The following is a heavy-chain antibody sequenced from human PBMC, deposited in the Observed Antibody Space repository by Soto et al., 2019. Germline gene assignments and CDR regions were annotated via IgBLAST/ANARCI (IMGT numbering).Heavy chain of an antibody. J-gene: IGHJ5*02. CDR1: GGSISSGDYY. CDR3: ARGRQWSPYYYGSGSHDWWFDP. D-gene: IGHD3-10*01. Sequence: PSETLSLTCTVSGGSISSGDYYWSWIRQPPGKGLEWIGYIYYSGSTNYNPSLESRVIISVDTSKNQCSLKLSSVTAADTAVYYCARGRQWSPYYYGSGSHDWWFDPWGQGTLVTVSS. CDR2: IYYSGST. V-gene: IGHV4-30-4*01.